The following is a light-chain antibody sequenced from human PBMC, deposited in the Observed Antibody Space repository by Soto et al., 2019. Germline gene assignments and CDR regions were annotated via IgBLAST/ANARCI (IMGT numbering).Light chain of an antibody. J-gene: IGLJ1*01. CDR2: DVS. V-gene: IGLV2-11*01. CDR1: SSDVGGYNY. CDR3: CSYAGSYTLYV. Sequence: ALTQPRTVSGSPGQSVTISCTGTSSDVGGYNYVSWYQQHPGKAPKLMIYDVSKRPSGVPDRFSGSKSGNTAPLTISGLQAEDEADYYCCSYAGSYTLYVFGTGTKVTVL.